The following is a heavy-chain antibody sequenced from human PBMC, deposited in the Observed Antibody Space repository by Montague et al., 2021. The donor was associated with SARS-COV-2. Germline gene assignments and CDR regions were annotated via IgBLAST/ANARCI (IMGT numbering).Heavy chain of an antibody. CDR3: ARIPVGSKYYFDF. Sequence: CAISGDSVPSNIATWNWIRQSPSRGLEWLGRTCYRSKWYNDYAESVKSRITIDPDTSKHQFSLHLNSATPEDTAVYYCARIPVGSKYYFDFWGQGTLVTVSS. J-gene: IGHJ4*02. CDR2: TCYRSKWYN. CDR1: GDSVPSNIAT. V-gene: IGHV6-1*01. D-gene: IGHD2-2*01.